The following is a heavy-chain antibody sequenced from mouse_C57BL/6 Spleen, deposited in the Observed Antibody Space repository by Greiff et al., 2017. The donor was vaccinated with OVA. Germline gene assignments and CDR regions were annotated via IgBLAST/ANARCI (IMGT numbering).Heavy chain of an antibody. CDR3: ARRGLDSSGYGFAY. CDR1: GYTFTSYW. J-gene: IGHJ3*01. CDR2: IDPSDSYT. V-gene: IGHV1-69*01. Sequence: QVQLKQPGAELVMPGASVKLSCKASGYTFTSYWMHWVKQRPGQGLEWIGEIDPSDSYTNYNQKFKGKSTLTVYKSSRTAYMQLSSLTSEDSAVYYCARRGLDSSGYGFAYWGQGTLVTVSA. D-gene: IGHD3-2*02.